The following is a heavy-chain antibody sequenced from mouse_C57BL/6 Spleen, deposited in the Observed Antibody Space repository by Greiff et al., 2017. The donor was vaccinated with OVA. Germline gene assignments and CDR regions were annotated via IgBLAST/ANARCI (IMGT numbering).Heavy chain of an antibody. J-gene: IGHJ4*01. Sequence: EVQLVESGPGLVKPSQSLSLTCSVTGYSITSGYYWNWIRQFPGNKLEWMGYISYDGSNNYNPSLKNRISITRDTSKNQFFLKLNSVTTEDTATYYCARGDAMDYWGQGTSVTVSS. V-gene: IGHV3-6*01. CDR2: ISYDGSN. CDR3: ARGDAMDY. CDR1: GYSITSGYY.